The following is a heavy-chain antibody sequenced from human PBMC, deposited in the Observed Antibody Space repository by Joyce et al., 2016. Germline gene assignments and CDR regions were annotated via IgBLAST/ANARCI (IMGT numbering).Heavy chain of an antibody. CDR1: GFTFDTYS. D-gene: IGHD6-19*01. CDR3: ARDRKWLGDFDY. V-gene: IGHV3-48*01. CDR2: ISSTSATI. Sequence: DVQLVESGGGLVQPGGSLRLSCAASGFTFDTYSMNWIRQAPGKGLEWVSYISSTSATIFYADSVKGRFTISRDNARNSLYLQMNNLRGDDTALYYCARDRKWLGDFDYWGQGTLVTVSS. J-gene: IGHJ4*02.